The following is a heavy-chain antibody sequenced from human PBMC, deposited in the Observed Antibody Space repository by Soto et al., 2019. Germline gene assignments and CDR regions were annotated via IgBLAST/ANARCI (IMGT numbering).Heavy chain of an antibody. V-gene: IGHV3-33*01. CDR2: IWYDGSKT. CDR1: GFSFSTYG. J-gene: IGHJ4*02. D-gene: IGHD1-1*01. Sequence: PGGSLRLSCSASGFSFSTYGIHWVRQAPAKGLEWVAFIWYDGSKTYYADSVKGRFTISRDTSLNTVYLQLNSLRAEDTAVYYCARDYGSTVFWGYMIGGYFDYWGQGTQVTVSS. CDR3: ARDYGSTVFWGYMIGGYFDY.